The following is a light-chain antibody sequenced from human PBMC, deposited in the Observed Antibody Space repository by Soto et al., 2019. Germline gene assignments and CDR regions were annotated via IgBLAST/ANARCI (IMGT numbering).Light chain of an antibody. V-gene: IGKV3-15*01. CDR3: QQYIRWPLT. Sequence: EIVMTQSPATLSVSPGERATLSCRASQSVSSNLAWYQQKPGQAPSLLIYGASTRATGTPGRFSGSGSGTELTLTISSLQSEDFAVYYCQQYIRWPLTFGGGTKVEIK. CDR1: QSVSSN. CDR2: GAS. J-gene: IGKJ4*01.